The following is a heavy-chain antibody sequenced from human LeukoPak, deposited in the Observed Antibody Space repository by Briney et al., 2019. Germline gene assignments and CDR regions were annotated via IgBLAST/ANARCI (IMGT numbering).Heavy chain of an antibody. J-gene: IGHJ5*02. CDR2: ISSSSSYI. D-gene: IGHD3-3*02. V-gene: IGHV3-21*01. CDR1: GFTFSSYS. CDR3: AGSVFGVVYMFDR. Sequence: PGGSLRLSCAASGFTFSSYSMNWVRQAPGKGLEWVSSISSSSSYIYYADSVKGRFTISRDNAKNSLYLQMNSLRAEDTAVYYCAGSVFGVVYMFDRWGQGTLVTVSS.